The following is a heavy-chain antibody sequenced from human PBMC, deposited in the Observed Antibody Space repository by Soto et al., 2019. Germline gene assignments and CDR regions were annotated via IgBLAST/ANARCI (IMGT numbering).Heavy chain of an antibody. CDR1: GFTFSSYG. CDR2: IWYDGSNK. Sequence: QVQLVESGGGVVQPGRSLRLSCAASGFTFSSYGMHWVRQAPGKGLEWVAVIWYDGSNKYYADSVKGRFTISRDNSKNTLYLQMNSLRDEDTAVYYCARDESLYSSGAIDYWGQGTLVTVSS. J-gene: IGHJ4*02. D-gene: IGHD6-19*01. CDR3: ARDESLYSSGAIDY. V-gene: IGHV3-33*01.